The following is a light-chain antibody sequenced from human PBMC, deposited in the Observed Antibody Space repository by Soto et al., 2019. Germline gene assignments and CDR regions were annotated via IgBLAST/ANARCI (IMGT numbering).Light chain of an antibody. CDR2: AAS. V-gene: IGKV1-27*01. CDR1: QGISNF. Sequence: DIQMTQSPSSLSASVGDRVTITCRACQGISNFLAWYQQNPGKVPKLRISAASTFQSGVPSRFSGRGSGTDFSLTITSPQTEDVAADYCENYSRVINCGQGTRLEIK. CDR3: ENYSRVIN. J-gene: IGKJ5*01.